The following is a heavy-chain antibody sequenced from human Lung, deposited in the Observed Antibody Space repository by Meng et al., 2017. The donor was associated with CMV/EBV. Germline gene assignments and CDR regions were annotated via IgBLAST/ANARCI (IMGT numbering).Heavy chain of an antibody. CDR2: ISYDGTYK. CDR1: GFSLNTYT. V-gene: IGHV3-30*07. J-gene: IGHJ4*02. Sequence: GGSLRLSCAASGFSLNTYTVHWVRQAPGEGLEWMAVISYDGTYKYYGDSVKGRFTISRDNAKNTLYLQMLSLRVEDTAIYYCVRGMGTDWGQGSLVTVSS. CDR3: VRGMGTD. D-gene: IGHD5-24*01.